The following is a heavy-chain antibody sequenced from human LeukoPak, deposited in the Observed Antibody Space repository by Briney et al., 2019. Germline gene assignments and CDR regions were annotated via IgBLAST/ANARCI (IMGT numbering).Heavy chain of an antibody. J-gene: IGHJ5*02. Sequence: SETLSLTCAVYGGSFSGYYWSWIRQPPGKGLEWIGEINHSGSTNYNPSLKSRVTISVDTSKNQFSLKLSSVTAADTAVYYCASWQTGTTGNWFDPWGQGTLVTVSS. CDR3: ASWQTGTTGNWFDP. CDR1: GGSFSGYY. D-gene: IGHD1-1*01. V-gene: IGHV4-34*01. CDR2: INHSGST.